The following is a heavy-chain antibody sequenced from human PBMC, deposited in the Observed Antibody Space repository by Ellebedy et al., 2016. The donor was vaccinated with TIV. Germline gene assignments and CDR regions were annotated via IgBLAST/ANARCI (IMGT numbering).Heavy chain of an antibody. D-gene: IGHD4-23*01. CDR3: ARNPVGVGPAFDV. Sequence: GESLKISCAASGLTFSSHAMSWLRQAPGKGLAWVSTITESGGNTYYADSVKGRFTISRDNSKDTLYLQMNSLRAEDTAIYYCARNPVGVGPAFDVWGQGTMVNVSS. J-gene: IGHJ3*01. CDR1: GLTFSSHA. CDR2: ITESGGNT. V-gene: IGHV3-23*01.